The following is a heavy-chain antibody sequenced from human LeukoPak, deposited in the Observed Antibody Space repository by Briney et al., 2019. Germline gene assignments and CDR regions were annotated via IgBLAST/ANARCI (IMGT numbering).Heavy chain of an antibody. CDR1: GYTFTGSC. V-gene: IGHV1-18*01. Sequence: ASVKVSCKASGYTFTGSCISWVRQAPGQGLEWMGWISAYNGDTKYAQKLQGRVTMTTDTSTSTAYMELRSLRSDDTAVYYCARDKGATVVTPMAPDHWGQGTLVTVSS. CDR3: ARDKGATVVTPMAPDH. CDR2: ISAYNGDT. J-gene: IGHJ4*02. D-gene: IGHD5-18*01.